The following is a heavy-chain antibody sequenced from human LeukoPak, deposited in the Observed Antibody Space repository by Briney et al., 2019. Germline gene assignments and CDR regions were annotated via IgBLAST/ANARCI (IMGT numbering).Heavy chain of an antibody. J-gene: IGHJ4*02. CDR3: AYSSGWYYFDY. Sequence: GGTLRLSCAASGFTFSSYGMSWVRQAPGKGLEWVSGIRGSGDITFYADSVKGRFTISRDNSKNTLYLQMNSLRAEDTAVYYCAYSSGWYYFDYWGQGILVTVSS. CDR2: IRGSGDIT. CDR1: GFTFSSYG. V-gene: IGHV3-23*01. D-gene: IGHD6-19*01.